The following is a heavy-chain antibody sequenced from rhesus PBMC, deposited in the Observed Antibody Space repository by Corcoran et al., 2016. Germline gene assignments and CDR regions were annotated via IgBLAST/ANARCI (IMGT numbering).Heavy chain of an antibody. CDR2: INDYRGST. CDR3: ASPVRYRFDV. CDR1: GGSFRSYW. V-gene: IGHV4-80*01. Sequence: QVQLQVSGPGLVKPSETRFVTCAVFGGSFRSYWWTWIRSSPGKGLEGFGEINDYRGSTNDNPSLQSRVTISQNASRNQFSLKLTSVTAADTAVYYCASPVRYRFDVWGPGVLVSVSS. J-gene: IGHJ5-1*01.